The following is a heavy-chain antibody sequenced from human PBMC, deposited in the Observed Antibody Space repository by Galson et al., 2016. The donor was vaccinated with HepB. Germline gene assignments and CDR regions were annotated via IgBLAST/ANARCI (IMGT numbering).Heavy chain of an antibody. CDR3: ATIPFGDYDGY. CDR2: IYNSGSGGT. CDR1: GRSPSDGTYY. V-gene: IGHV4-39*01. D-gene: IGHD4-17*01. J-gene: IGHJ4*02. Sequence: SETLSLTCDVPGRSPSDGTYYWGWIRQPPGKGLEWIGSIYNSGSGGTYYHPSLKSRVTMSIATSTKQFSLKVNSVTAADTAVYYCATIPFGDYDGYWGRGTLVTVSS.